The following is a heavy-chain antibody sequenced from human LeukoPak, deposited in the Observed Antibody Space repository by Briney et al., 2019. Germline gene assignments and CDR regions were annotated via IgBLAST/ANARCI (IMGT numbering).Heavy chain of an antibody. CDR2: ISSSSSTI. CDR3: AGDRRQMTDWVPDAFDI. Sequence: PGGSLRLSCAASGFTFSSYSMNWVRQAPGKGLEWVSYISSSSSTIYYADSVKGRFTISRDNAKNSLYLQMNSLRAEDTAVYYCAGDRRQMTDWVPDAFDIWGQGTMVTVSS. CDR1: GFTFSSYS. V-gene: IGHV3-48*01. D-gene: IGHD3-9*01. J-gene: IGHJ3*02.